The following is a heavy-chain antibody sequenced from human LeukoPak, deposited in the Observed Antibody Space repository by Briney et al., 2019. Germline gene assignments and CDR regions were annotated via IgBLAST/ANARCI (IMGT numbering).Heavy chain of an antibody. CDR2: IDGSGGLP. CDR3: AKDPSSEWELPSY. CDR1: GFTFSNYA. V-gene: IGHV3-23*01. J-gene: IGHJ4*02. D-gene: IGHD1-26*01. Sequence: PGGSLRLSCAASGFTFSNYAMSWVRQAPGKGLEWVSAIDGSGGLPYYADSVKGRFTISRDNSKNTLYLQMNSLRAEDTAVYYCAKDPSSEWELPSYWGQGTLVTVSS.